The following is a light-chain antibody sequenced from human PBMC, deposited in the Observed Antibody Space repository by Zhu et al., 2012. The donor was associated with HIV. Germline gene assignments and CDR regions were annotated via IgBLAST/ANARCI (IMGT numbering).Light chain of an antibody. V-gene: IGKV3D-15*01. CDR2: DAS. CDR3: QQYDNWPPIT. Sequence: VVMTQSPATLSVSPGERVTLPCRASQNVNNHLAWYQQRPGQAPRLLIYDASTRAGGIPARFSGSGSGTQFTLTITTMQSEDFVVYFCQQYDNWPPITYGQGTRVEMK. CDR1: QNVNNH. J-gene: IGKJ5*01.